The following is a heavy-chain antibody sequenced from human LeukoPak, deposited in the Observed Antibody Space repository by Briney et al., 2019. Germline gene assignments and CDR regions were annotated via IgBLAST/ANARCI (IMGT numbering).Heavy chain of an antibody. V-gene: IGHV1-3*01. D-gene: IGHD3-10*01. CDR1: GYTFTSYA. Sequence: ASVKVSCKASGYTFTSYAMHWVRQAPGQRLEWMGWINAGNGNTKYSQKFQGRVTITRDTSASTAYMELSSLRSEDTAVYYCATDSLARITMVRGGLDPWGQGTLVTVSS. CDR3: ATDSLARITMVRGGLDP. J-gene: IGHJ5*02. CDR2: INAGNGNT.